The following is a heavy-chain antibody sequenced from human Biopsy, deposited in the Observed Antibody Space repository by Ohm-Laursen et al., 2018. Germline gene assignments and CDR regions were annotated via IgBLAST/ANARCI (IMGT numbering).Heavy chain of an antibody. D-gene: IGHD2-2*01. V-gene: IGHV3-21*01. CDR2: IRETSSHI. CDR3: ARDSSRRAREGGMDV. CDR1: GFSVSSYD. J-gene: IGHJ6*02. Sequence: GSLRLSCTASGFSVSSYDMNWVRQAPGKGLEWVSYIRETSSHIYDADSVRGRFTVARDNAKNSLYLQLNSLGAEDTAVYYCARDSSRRAREGGMDVWGQGTTVTVSS.